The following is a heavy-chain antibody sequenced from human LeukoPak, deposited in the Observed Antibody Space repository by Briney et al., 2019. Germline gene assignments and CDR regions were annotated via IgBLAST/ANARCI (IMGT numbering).Heavy chain of an antibody. J-gene: IGHJ6*03. CDR1: GYTFTSYD. V-gene: IGHV1-8*01. Sequence: ASVKVSCKASGYTFTSYDINWVRQATGQGLEWMGWMNPNSGNTGYAQKFQGRVTMTRNTSISTAHMELSSLRSEDTAVYYCARRPLAGTSPLYYYYYMDVWGKGTTVTVSS. CDR3: ARRPLAGTSPLYYYYYMDV. CDR2: MNPNSGNT. D-gene: IGHD6-19*01.